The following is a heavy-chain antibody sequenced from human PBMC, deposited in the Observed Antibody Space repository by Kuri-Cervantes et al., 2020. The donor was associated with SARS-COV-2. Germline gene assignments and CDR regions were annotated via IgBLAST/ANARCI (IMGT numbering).Heavy chain of an antibody. Sequence: GESLKISCVASGFTFSSYAMHWVRQAPGKGLEYVSAISSNGGSTYYANSVKGRFTISRDNSKNTLYLQMGSLRAEDMAVYYCAREGAYDFWSIDYWGQGTLVTVSS. CDR1: GFTFSSYA. V-gene: IGHV3-64*01. D-gene: IGHD3-3*01. CDR3: AREGAYDFWSIDY. CDR2: ISSNGGST. J-gene: IGHJ4*02.